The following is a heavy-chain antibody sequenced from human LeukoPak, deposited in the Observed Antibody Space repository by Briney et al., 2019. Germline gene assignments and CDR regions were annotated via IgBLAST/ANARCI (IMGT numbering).Heavy chain of an antibody. V-gene: IGHV4-30-2*01. CDR1: GGSISSGGYY. Sequence: SETLSLTCTVSGGSISSGGYYWSWIRQPPGKGLEWIGYFYHSGSTYYNPSLKSRVTISVDRSKNQFSLKPSSVTAADTAVYYCARGGRGITIFGVVEGWFDPWGQGTLVTVSS. D-gene: IGHD3-3*01. J-gene: IGHJ5*02. CDR3: ARGGRGITIFGVVEGWFDP. CDR2: FYHSGST.